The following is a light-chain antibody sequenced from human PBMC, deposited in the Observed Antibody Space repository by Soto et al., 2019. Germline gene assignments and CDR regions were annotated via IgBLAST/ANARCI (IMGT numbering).Light chain of an antibody. CDR3: LQDYNYPLT. CDR1: QSISSY. CDR2: AAS. V-gene: IGKV1-6*01. Sequence: QITESASSLSASVVDRVTITCRASQSISSYLNWYQQKPGKAPKLLIYAASSLQSGVPSRFSGSGSGTDFTLTISSLQPEDFATYYCLQDYNYPLTFGGGTKVDIK. J-gene: IGKJ4*01.